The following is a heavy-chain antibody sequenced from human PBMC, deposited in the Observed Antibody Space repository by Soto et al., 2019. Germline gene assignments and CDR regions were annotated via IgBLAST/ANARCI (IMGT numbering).Heavy chain of an antibody. V-gene: IGHV3-33*01. CDR3: ARVGGSGQSYYYGMDV. CDR2: IWYDGSHK. D-gene: IGHD3-16*01. J-gene: IGHJ6*02. Sequence: QVQLVESGGGVVQPGRSLRLSCAASGFTFSTYGMHWVRQAPGKGLEWLTVIWYDGSHKDYADSVKGRFIISRDNSENTLYLQMNSLRAYDTAVYYCARVGGSGQSYYYGMDVWGQGTTVTVSS. CDR1: GFTFSTYG.